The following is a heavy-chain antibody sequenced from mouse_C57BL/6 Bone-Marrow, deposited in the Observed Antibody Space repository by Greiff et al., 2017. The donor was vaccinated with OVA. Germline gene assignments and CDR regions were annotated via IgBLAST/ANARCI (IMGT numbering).Heavy chain of an antibody. V-gene: IGHV1-4*01. CDR1: GYTFTSYT. CDR2: INPSSGYT. J-gene: IGHJ3*01. Sequence: VQLQQSGAELARPGASVKMSCKASGYTFTSYTMHWVKQRPGQGLEWIGYINPSSGYTKYNQKFKDKATLTADKSYSTAYMQLSSLTSEDSAGYYCAREDGDWFAYWGQGTLVTVSA. CDR3: AREDGDWFAY. D-gene: IGHD2-13*01.